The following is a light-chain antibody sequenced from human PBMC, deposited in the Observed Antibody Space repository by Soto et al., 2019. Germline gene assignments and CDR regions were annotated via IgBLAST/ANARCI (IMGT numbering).Light chain of an antibody. V-gene: IGKV1-6*01. CDR2: GAS. Sequence: AIQMTQSPSSLSASVGDRVTITCRASQDIRKDLAWYQQKPGKAPQILIYGASTLQTGVASRFSGSGSATDFTLTISSLQPEDSEAYYCLPDYNYPFTFGQGTKVDIK. CDR1: QDIRKD. CDR3: LPDYNYPFT. J-gene: IGKJ2*01.